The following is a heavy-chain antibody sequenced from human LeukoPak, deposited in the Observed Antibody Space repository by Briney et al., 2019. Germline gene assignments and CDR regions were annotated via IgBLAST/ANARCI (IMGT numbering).Heavy chain of an antibody. CDR1: GGSISSYY. V-gene: IGHV4-4*07. J-gene: IGHJ3*02. CDR3: ARGEREMATTSDDAFDI. D-gene: IGHD5-24*01. Sequence: SETLSLTCTVSGGSISSYYWSWIRQPAGKGLEWIGRIFTSGSTNYNPSLKSRVTMSLDTSKNQFSLKLSSVTAADTAVYYCARGEREMATTSDDAFDIWGQGTMVTVSS. CDR2: IFTSGST.